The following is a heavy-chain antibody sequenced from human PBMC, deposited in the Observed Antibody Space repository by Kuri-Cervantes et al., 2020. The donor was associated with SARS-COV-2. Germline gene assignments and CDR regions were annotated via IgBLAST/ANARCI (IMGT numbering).Heavy chain of an antibody. Sequence: GSLRLSCTVSGYSTSSGYYWGWIRQPPGKGLEWCGIIYDSGSTYYNPSLKSRVTISVDTSKSQFSLKLSSVTAADTAVYYCARRAGSGVYYNLLWYFDLWGHGTLVTVSS. J-gene: IGHJ2*01. V-gene: IGHV4-38-2*02. CDR2: IYDSGST. CDR3: ARRAGSGVYYNLLWYFDL. D-gene: IGHD3-10*01. CDR1: GYSTSSGYY.